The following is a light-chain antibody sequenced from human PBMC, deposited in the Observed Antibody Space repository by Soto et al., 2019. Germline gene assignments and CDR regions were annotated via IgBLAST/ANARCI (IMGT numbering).Light chain of an antibody. CDR2: GAS. J-gene: IGKJ1*01. V-gene: IGKV3-15*01. Sequence: ETVLTQSPGTLSLSPGEKAILSCRASQSIAPNYLAWYQQKPGQAPRLLIHGASTRATGIPGRFSGSGSGTEFTLIISSLQSEDFAVYYCQQYNEWPETFGHGTKGDIK. CDR1: QSIAPNY. CDR3: QQYNEWPET.